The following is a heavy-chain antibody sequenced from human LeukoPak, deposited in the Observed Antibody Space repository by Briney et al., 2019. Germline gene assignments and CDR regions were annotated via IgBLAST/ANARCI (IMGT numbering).Heavy chain of an antibody. CDR2: IYYSGST. CDR1: GVSISSGGYY. V-gene: IGHV4-31*03. J-gene: IGHJ4*02. D-gene: IGHD2-8*01. Sequence: SETLSLTCTVSGVSISSGGYYWSWLRQHPGKGLEWIGYIYYSGSTYYNPSLKSRVTISVDTSKNQFSLKLSSVTAADTAVYYCARVTKVYFDYWGQGTLVTVSS. CDR3: ARVTKVYFDY.